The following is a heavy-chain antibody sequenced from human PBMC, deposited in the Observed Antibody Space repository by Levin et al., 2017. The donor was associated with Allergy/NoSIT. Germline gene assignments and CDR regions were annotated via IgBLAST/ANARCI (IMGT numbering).Heavy chain of an antibody. V-gene: IGHV4-59*01. CDR1: GDSISSYF. Sequence: SETLSLTCTVSGDSISSYFWSWIRQPPGKGLEWIGYISYSGNSKYNPSLRSRVTISVDTSKNQFSLKLRSVTAADTAIYYCARDRVTAADGTYYFHGMDVWGQGTTVTVSS. CDR2: ISYSGNS. D-gene: IGHD6-13*01. CDR3: ARDRVTAADGTYYFHGMDV. J-gene: IGHJ6*02.